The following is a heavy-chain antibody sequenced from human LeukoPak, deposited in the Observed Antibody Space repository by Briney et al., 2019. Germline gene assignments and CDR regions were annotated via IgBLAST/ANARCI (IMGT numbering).Heavy chain of an antibody. D-gene: IGHD1-20*01. V-gene: IGHV4-34*01. CDR3: ARIVKLRYNWKSRTGFFDY. Sequence: SETLSLTCAVYGGSFSGYYWSWIRQPPGKGLEWIGEINHSGSTNYNPSLKSRVTISVDTSKNQFSLKLSSVTAADTAVYYCARIVKLRYNWKSRTGFFDYWGQGTLVTVSS. CDR1: GGSFSGYY. J-gene: IGHJ4*02. CDR2: INHSGST.